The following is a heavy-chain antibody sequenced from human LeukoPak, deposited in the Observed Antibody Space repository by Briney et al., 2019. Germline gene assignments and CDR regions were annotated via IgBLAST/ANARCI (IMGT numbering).Heavy chain of an antibody. CDR3: TTDRVA. V-gene: IGHV3-15*01. CDR2: IKNKADGGTA. CDR1: GFAFSNAW. D-gene: IGHD5-24*01. J-gene: IGHJ5*02. Sequence: PGGSLRLSCAASGFAFSNAWMSWVRQAPGRGLEWVGRIKNKADGGTADFAAPVKGRFTISRDDSNNTLNLQMNSLKTEDTAVYYCTTDRVAWGQGTLVTVSS.